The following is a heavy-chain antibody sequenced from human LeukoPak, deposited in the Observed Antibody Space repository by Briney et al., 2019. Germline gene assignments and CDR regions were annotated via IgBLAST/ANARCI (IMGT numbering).Heavy chain of an antibody. CDR1: GFTFGSYS. CDR3: AKSLKYSSSWPDAFDI. J-gene: IGHJ3*02. D-gene: IGHD6-13*01. CDR2: IGHTGSIT. Sequence: PGGSLRLSCAASGFTFGSYSMNWVRHAPGKGLEWVSYIGHTGSITDYADSVKGRFTISRDNAKNSLYLQMNSLRAEDMALYYCAKSLKYSSSWPDAFDIWGQGTMVTVSS. V-gene: IGHV3-48*04.